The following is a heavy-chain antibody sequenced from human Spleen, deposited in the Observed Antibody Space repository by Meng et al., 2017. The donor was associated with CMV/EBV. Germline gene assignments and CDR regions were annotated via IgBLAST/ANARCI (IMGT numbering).Heavy chain of an antibody. CDR1: GYTFTSYG. CDR3: ARSIAVADPFDY. Sequence: SVKVSCKASGYTFTSYGISWVRQAPGQGLEWMGRIIPILGIANYAQKFQGRVTITADKSTSTAYMELSSLRSEDTAVYYCARSIAVADPFDYWGQGTLVTVSS. V-gene: IGHV1-69*04. D-gene: IGHD6-19*01. CDR2: IIPILGIA. J-gene: IGHJ4*02.